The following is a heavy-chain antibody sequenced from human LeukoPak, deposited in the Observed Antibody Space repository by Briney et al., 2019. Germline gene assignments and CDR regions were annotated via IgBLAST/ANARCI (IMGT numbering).Heavy chain of an antibody. Sequence: SETLSLTCTVSGGSISSYYWSWIRQPPGKGLEWIGYIYYSGSTNYNPSLKSRVTISVDTSKNQFSLKLSSVTAADTAMYYCARLVYPIGAAGNWFDPWGQGTLVTVSS. CDR3: ARLVYPIGAAGNWFDP. CDR1: GGSISSYY. J-gene: IGHJ5*02. V-gene: IGHV4-59*12. CDR2: IYYSGST. D-gene: IGHD6-13*01.